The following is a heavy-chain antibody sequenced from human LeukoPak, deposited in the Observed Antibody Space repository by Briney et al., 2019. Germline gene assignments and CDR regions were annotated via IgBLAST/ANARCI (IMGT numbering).Heavy chain of an antibody. CDR1: GFTFSSYW. V-gene: IGHV3-7*01. CDR3: ATEHWGPNS. D-gene: IGHD3-16*01. CDR2: IKGDGSDK. Sequence: GGSLRLSCAASGFTFSSYWMTWVRQAPGKGLEGLANIKGDGSDKNYVDSVKGRCTISRDNAKNSLFLQMNSLRGEDTALYYCATEHWGPNSWGQGTLVTVSS. J-gene: IGHJ4*02.